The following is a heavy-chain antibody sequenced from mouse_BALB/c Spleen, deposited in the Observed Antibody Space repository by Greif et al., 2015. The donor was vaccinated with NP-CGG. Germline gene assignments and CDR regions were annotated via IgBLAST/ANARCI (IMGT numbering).Heavy chain of an antibody. CDR1: GYTFTSYW. Sequence: LEESGAELARPGASVKLSCKASGYTFTSYWMQWVKQRPGQGLEWIGAIYPGDGDTRYTQKFKGKATLTADKSSSTAYMQLSSLASEDSAVYYCARYYGNYEVDYYAMDYWGQGTSVTVSS. D-gene: IGHD2-1*01. CDR3: ARYYGNYEVDYYAMDY. CDR2: IYPGDGDT. V-gene: IGHV1-87*01. J-gene: IGHJ4*01.